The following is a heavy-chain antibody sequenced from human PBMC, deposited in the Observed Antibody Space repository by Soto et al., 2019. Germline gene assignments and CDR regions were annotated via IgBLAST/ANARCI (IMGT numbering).Heavy chain of an antibody. CDR1: GYTFTSYG. J-gene: IGHJ5*02. D-gene: IGHD2-8*02. CDR3: VRMHVSATGLDWFDP. V-gene: IGHV1-3*01. CDR2: INAANGDT. Sequence: ASVKVSCKASGYTFTSYGIHWVRQAPGQRLEWMGWINAANGDTKYSPKFQGRVTITRDTSASTAYMELSSLRSEDTAVYYCVRMHVSATGLDWFDPWAQGTLVTVSS.